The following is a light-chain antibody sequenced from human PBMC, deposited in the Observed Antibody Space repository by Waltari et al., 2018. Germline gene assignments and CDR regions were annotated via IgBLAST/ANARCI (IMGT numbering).Light chain of an antibody. CDR3: SSYTGRSISVG. J-gene: IGLJ2*01. CDR1: SSHGGGYNS. CDR2: DVT. Sequence: SALTQPASVSGSPGQSITISSTGTSSHGGGYNSVSWYQHHPGKAPKLMIYDVTSRPSGVSPRFSGSKSDNTASLTITVLQAEYEADYYCSSYTGRSISVGFGGGTKLTVL. V-gene: IGLV2-14*03.